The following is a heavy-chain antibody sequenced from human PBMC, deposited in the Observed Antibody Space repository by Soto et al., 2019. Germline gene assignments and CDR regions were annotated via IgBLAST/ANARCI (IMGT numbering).Heavy chain of an antibody. J-gene: IGHJ4*02. D-gene: IGHD6-19*01. CDR1: GFTFSSYW. V-gene: IGHV3-7*03. CDR2: IKKDGSEI. Sequence: EVHLVESGGGLVQPGGSLRLSCEASGFTFSSYWMNWVRQAPGKGLEWVAIIKKDGSEIHYVDSVKGRFTISRDNAKNSLYLQMNGPRAEDTAVYYCAGGSGWLIDYWGRVTLVTVSS. CDR3: AGGSGWLIDY.